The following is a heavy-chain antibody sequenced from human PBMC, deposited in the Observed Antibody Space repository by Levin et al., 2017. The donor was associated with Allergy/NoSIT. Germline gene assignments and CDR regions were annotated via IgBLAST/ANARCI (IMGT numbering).Heavy chain of an antibody. V-gene: IGHV1-69*04. D-gene: IGHD5-18*01. CDR1: GGTFSSYA. J-gene: IGHJ4*02. CDR3: ARVPEGRYSYGSEAYYFDY. CDR2: IIPILGIA. Sequence: ASVKVSCKASGGTFSSYAISWVRQAPGQGLEWMGRIIPILGIANYAQKFQGRVTITADKSTSTAYMELSSLRSEDTAVYYCARVPEGRYSYGSEAYYFDYWGQGTLVTVSS.